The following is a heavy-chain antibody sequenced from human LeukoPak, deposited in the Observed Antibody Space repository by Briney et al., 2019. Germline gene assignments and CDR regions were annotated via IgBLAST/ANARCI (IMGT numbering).Heavy chain of an antibody. Sequence: PSETLSLTCTVSGGSIRSYYWSWIRQPPGKGLEWIGYIYYSGSTNYNPSLKSRVTISVDTPKNQLSLKLTSVTAADTAVYYCARELGATVVNYGMDVWGQGTTVTASS. J-gene: IGHJ6*02. V-gene: IGHV4-59*01. CDR2: IYYSGST. D-gene: IGHD4-23*01. CDR1: GGSIRSYY. CDR3: ARELGATVVNYGMDV.